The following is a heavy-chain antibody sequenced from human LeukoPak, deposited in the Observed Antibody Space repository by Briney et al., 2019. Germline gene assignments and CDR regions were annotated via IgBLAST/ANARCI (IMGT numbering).Heavy chain of an antibody. V-gene: IGHV1-2*06. CDR1: GYTFTGYY. D-gene: IGHD3-22*01. CDR2: INPNSGGT. Sequence: ASVKASCKASGYTFTGYYMHWVRQAPGQGLEWMGRINPNSGGTNYAQKFQGRVTMTRDTSISTAYMELSRLRSDDTAVYYCAYETYYYDSSGYGREYYFDYWGQGTLVTVSS. J-gene: IGHJ4*02. CDR3: AYETYYYDSSGYGREYYFDY.